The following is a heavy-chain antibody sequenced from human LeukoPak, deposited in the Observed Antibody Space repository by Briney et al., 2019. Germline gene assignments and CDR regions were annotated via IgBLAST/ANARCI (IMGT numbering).Heavy chain of an antibody. D-gene: IGHD2-2*01. CDR1: GFTFDDYA. V-gene: IGHV3-9*01. CDR3: AKDIGGFQLLSMFGLVDY. J-gene: IGHJ4*02. CDR2: ISWNGGSI. Sequence: QSGGSLRLSCAASGFTFDDYAMHWVRHAPGKGLEWVSGISWNGGSIGYADSVKGRFTISRDNAKNSLYLQMNSLRAEDTALYYCAKDIGGFQLLSMFGLVDYWGQGTLVTVSS.